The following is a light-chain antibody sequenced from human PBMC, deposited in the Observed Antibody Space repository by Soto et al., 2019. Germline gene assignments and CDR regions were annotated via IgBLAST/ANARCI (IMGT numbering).Light chain of an antibody. CDR3: SSYSGYSTSVV. J-gene: IGLJ2*01. CDR1: SSDVGSYNL. CDR2: EAN. Sequence: QSALTQPASVSGSPGQSITISCTGTSSDVGSYNLVSWYQQHPGKAPKLMIYEANKRPSGVSDRFSGSKSGNTASLTISGLQAEDEEEYYCSSYSGYSTSVVFGGGTKLTVL. V-gene: IGLV2-23*01.